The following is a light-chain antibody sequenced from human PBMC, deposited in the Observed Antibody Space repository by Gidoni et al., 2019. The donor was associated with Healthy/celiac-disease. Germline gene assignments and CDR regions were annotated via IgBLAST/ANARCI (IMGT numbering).Light chain of an antibody. V-gene: IGLV1-51*01. CDR3: GTWDSSLSANWV. CDR2: ENN. Sequence: SVLTQPPSASAAPGQKVTISCSGSSSNIGNNYVSWYQQLPGTAPKLLIYENNKRPSGVPDRFSGSKSGTSATLGMEADDYCGTWDSSLSANWVFGGGTKLTVL. CDR1: SSNIGNNY. J-gene: IGLJ3*02.